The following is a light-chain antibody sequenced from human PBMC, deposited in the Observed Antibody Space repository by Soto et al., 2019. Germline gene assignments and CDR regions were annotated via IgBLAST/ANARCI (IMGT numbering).Light chain of an antibody. J-gene: IGLJ2*01. CDR1: SSDIGGHDS. CDR3: SSYSSSSTLI. CDR2: EVT. Sequence: QSALTQPPSASGSPGQSVAVSCTGTSSDIGGHDSVSWYQQHPGKAPKLMIYEVTKRPSGVPDRFSGSTSGNTASLTVSGLQAEDEADYYFSSYSSSSTLIFGGGTKVTVL. V-gene: IGLV2-8*01.